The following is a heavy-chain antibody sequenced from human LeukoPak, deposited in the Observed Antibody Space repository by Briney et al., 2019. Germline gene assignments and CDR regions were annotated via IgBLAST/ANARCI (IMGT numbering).Heavy chain of an antibody. V-gene: IGHV1-69*05. CDR3: ATPREPDSGGYFDY. J-gene: IGHJ4*02. CDR1: GGTFSSYA. Sequence: SVKVSCKASGGTFSSYAISCVRQAPGQGLEWMGGIIPIFGTANYAQKFQGRVTITTDESTSTAYMELSSLRSEDTAVYYCATPREPDSGGYFDYWGQGTLVTVSS. D-gene: IGHD3-22*01. CDR2: IIPIFGTA.